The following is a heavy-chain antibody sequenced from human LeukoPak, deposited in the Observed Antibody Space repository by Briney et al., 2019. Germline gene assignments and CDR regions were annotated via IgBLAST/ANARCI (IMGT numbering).Heavy chain of an antibody. CDR3: ARVSQGYSSSSLRYYYYYMDV. J-gene: IGHJ6*03. Sequence: GGSLRLSCAASGFTFSDYYMSWIRQAPGKGLEWVSYISSSGSTIYYADSVKGRFTISRDNAKNSLYLQMNSLRAEDTAVYYCARVSQGYSSSSLRYYYYYMDVWGKGTTVTVSS. V-gene: IGHV3-11*04. D-gene: IGHD6-6*01. CDR2: ISSSGSTI. CDR1: GFTFSDYY.